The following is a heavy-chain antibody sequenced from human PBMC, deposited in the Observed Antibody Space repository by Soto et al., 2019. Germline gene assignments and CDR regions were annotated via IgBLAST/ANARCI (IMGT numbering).Heavy chain of an antibody. Sequence: GESLKISCKGSGYSFTSYWIGWVRQMPGKGLEWMGIIYPVDSDTRYSPSFQGQVTISADKSKSTLYLQMNSLRAEDTAVYYCARDQVLLWFGELLRQSGYGMDVWGQGTTVTVSS. CDR2: IYPVDSDT. CDR3: ARDQVLLWFGELLRQSGYGMDV. V-gene: IGHV5-51*01. D-gene: IGHD3-10*01. CDR1: GYSFTSYW. J-gene: IGHJ6*02.